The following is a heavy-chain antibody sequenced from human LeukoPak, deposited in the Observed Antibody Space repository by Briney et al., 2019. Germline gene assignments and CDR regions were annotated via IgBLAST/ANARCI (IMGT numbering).Heavy chain of an antibody. CDR3: ASSDSTNPQSYGMDV. Sequence: GGSLRLSCAASGFTFSSYSMNWVRQAPGKGLEWVSSISSSSSYIYYADSVKGRFTISRDNAKNSLYLQMNSLRAEDTAVYYCASSDSTNPQSYGMDVWGQGTTVTVSS. J-gene: IGHJ6*02. V-gene: IGHV3-21*01. CDR2: ISSSSSYI. CDR1: GFTFSSYS. D-gene: IGHD2-2*01.